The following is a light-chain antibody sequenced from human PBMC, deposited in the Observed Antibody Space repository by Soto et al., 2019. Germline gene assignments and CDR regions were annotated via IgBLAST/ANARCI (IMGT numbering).Light chain of an antibody. CDR1: QSVNSNY. V-gene: IGKV3-20*01. Sequence: EIVLTQSPGTLSVSPGERVTLSCRASQSVNSNYLAWYQQRPGQAPRLLIFGASYRATGIPDRFSGSGSGTDFTLTISKLEHEYFAVYYCQQYSSSPPEFTFGPGTKVDSK. CDR2: GAS. J-gene: IGKJ3*01. CDR3: QQYSSSPPEFT.